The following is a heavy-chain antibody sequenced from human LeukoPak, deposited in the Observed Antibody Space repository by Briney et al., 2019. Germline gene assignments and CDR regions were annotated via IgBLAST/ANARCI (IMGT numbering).Heavy chain of an antibody. Sequence: PSETLSLTRTVSGGSISSYYWSWIRQPLGTGLEWIGYIYYSGSTNYNPSLKSRVTISVDTSKNQFSLKLSSVTAADTAVYYCAREGRYWYFDLWGRGTLVTVSS. CDR3: AREGRYWYFDL. CDR1: GGSISSYY. CDR2: IYYSGST. V-gene: IGHV4-59*01. J-gene: IGHJ2*01.